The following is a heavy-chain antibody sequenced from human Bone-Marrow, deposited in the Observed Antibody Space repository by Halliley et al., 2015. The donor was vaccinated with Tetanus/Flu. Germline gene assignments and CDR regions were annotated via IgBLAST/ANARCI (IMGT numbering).Heavy chain of an antibody. D-gene: IGHD7-27*01. CDR2: ISAGGDHK. CDR3: ARDKDWGSLDL. Sequence: GLEWVAFISAGGDHKYYADSVRGRLPISRDNSKNTLSLQMNSLRPEDTAVYFWARDKDWGSLDLWGQGTLVPVSS. V-gene: IGHV3-30*03. J-gene: IGHJ5*02.